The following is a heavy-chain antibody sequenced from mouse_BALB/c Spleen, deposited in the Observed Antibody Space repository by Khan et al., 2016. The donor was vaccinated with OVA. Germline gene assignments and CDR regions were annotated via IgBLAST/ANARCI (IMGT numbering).Heavy chain of an antibody. D-gene: IGHD2-4*01. V-gene: IGHV2-2*02. J-gene: IGHJ3*01. CDR3: ARNYDYDEGLTY. CDR1: GFSLTNYG. Sequence: VQLVESGPGLVQPSQSLSITCTVSGFSLTNYGVHWVRQSPGKGLEWLGLIWSGGSTDYNAAFISRLSISKDNSKSQVFFKMNSLQANDTAIYYCARNYDYDEGLTYWGQGTLFTGSA. CDR2: IWSGGST.